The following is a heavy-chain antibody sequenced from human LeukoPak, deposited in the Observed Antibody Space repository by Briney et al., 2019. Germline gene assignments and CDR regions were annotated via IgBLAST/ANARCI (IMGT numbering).Heavy chain of an antibody. Sequence: PSETLSLTCTVSGGSISNKYWNWIRQPAGKGLEWIGHIYTSGSTNYNPSLKSRVTMSVDTSKNQFSLELSSVTAADTAVFYCARGGRLLPLNYWGQGTLVTVSS. CDR2: IYTSGST. CDR1: GGSISNKY. CDR3: ARGGRLLPLNY. V-gene: IGHV4-4*07. J-gene: IGHJ4*02. D-gene: IGHD3-22*01.